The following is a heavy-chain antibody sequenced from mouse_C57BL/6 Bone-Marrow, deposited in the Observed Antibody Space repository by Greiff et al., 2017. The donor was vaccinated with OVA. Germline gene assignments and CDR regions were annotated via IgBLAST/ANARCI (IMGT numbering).Heavy chain of an antibody. V-gene: IGHV5-6*01. CDR2: ISSGGSYT. CDR3: ARQESFDY. J-gene: IGHJ2*01. CDR1: GFTFSSYG. Sequence: EVKVVESGGDLVKPGGSLKLSCAASGFTFSSYGMSWVRQTPDKRLEWVATISSGGSYTYYPDSVKGRFTISRDNAKNTLYLQMSSLKFEDTAMYYCARQESFDYWGQGTTLTVSS.